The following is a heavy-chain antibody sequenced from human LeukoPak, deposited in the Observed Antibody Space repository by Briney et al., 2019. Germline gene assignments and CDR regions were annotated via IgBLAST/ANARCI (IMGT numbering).Heavy chain of an antibody. Sequence: AGGSLRLSCAASGFTFSSYSMNWVRQAPGKGLEWVSYISSSSSTIYYADSVKGRFTISRDNAKNSLYLQMNSLRAEDTAVYYCARRGERSGWYPSGAFDIWGQGTMVTVSS. D-gene: IGHD6-19*01. CDR1: GFTFSSYS. V-gene: IGHV3-48*04. CDR3: ARRGERSGWYPSGAFDI. J-gene: IGHJ3*02. CDR2: ISSSSSTI.